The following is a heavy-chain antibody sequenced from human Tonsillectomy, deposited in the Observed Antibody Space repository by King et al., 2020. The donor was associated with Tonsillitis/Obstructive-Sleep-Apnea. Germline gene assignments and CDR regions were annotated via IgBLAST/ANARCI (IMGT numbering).Heavy chain of an antibody. CDR3: AKAHTYCGGDCSQDLYFDY. V-gene: IGHV3-9*01. Sequence: VQLVESGGGLVQPGRSLRLSCAASGFTFDDYAMHWVRQAPGKGLEWVSGITWNSGTICHADSVKGRFTISRDNAENSLYLQMNSLRAEDTALYYCAKAHTYCGGDCSQDLYFDYWGQGTLVTVSS. CDR1: GFTFDDYA. J-gene: IGHJ4*02. CDR2: ITWNSGTI. D-gene: IGHD2-21*01.